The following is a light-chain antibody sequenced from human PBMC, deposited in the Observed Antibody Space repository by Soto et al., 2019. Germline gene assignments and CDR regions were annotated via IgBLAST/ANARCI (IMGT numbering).Light chain of an antibody. CDR2: AAS. CDR1: ETATSRY. J-gene: IGKJ5*01. Sequence: EIVLTQSPGTLSLSPGERATLSCRASETATSRYLAWYQQKPGQAPRLLIYAASSRATGIPDRFSGSGSGTDFTLTISRLEPEDAAVYYCLRYGYGSDSFGQGTRLEIK. V-gene: IGKV3-20*01. CDR3: LRYGYGSDS.